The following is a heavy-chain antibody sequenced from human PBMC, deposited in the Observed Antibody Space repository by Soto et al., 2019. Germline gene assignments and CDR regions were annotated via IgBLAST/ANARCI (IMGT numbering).Heavy chain of an antibody. CDR1: GFTFSSYD. Sequence: EVQLLESGGGLVQPGGSLRLSCAASGFTFSSYDLSWVRQAPGKGLEWVSGITGSGGRTFYADSVKGRFTISRDNSESTLYLQMNSLRAEDTAVYYCAKPIPYDDILGYWGQGTLVTVSS. J-gene: IGHJ4*02. CDR2: ITGSGGRT. D-gene: IGHD3-9*01. CDR3: AKPIPYDDILGY. V-gene: IGHV3-23*01.